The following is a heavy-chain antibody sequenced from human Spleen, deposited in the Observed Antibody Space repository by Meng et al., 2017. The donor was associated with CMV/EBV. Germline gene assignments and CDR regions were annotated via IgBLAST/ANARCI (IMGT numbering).Heavy chain of an antibody. V-gene: IGHV4-39*07. Sequence: GSLRLSCLVSNGSITGSGDYWGWIRQSPGIGLQWIGSIYWRGSAYYNPSLKSRVTISVDTSKNQFSVKMMSVTAADTAVYYCARGYDFWSGYYKTYYYGMDVWGQGTTVTVSS. D-gene: IGHD3-3*01. CDR2: IYWRGSA. J-gene: IGHJ6*02. CDR3: ARGYDFWSGYYKTYYYGMDV. CDR1: NGSITGSGDY.